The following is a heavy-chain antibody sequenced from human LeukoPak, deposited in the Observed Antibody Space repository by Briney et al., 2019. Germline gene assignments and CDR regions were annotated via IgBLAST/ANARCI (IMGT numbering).Heavy chain of an antibody. CDR2: ISGSGDST. CDR1: GFTFSNYA. D-gene: IGHD6-13*01. Sequence: QPGGSLRLSCAASGFTFSNYAMSWVRQAPGKGLEWVSAISGSGDSTYYADSVKGRFTIFRDNSKSTLFLQLNSLRAEDTAFYYCARSPEDLAAAGLNYWGQGTLVTVSS. V-gene: IGHV3-23*01. J-gene: IGHJ4*02. CDR3: ARSPEDLAAAGLNY.